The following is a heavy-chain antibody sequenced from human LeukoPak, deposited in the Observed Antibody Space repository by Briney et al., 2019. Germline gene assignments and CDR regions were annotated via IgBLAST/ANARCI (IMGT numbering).Heavy chain of an antibody. Sequence: ASETLSLTCAVSGYSISSGYYWGWIRQPPGKGLEWIGTIHHSGSTYYNSSLESRVTISTDTSKNQFSLRLSSVTAADTAVYFCARLTGRYCFDYWGQGTLVTVAS. V-gene: IGHV4-38-2*01. CDR2: IHHSGST. CDR3: ARLTGRYCFDY. CDR1: GYSISSGYY. D-gene: IGHD3-9*01. J-gene: IGHJ4*02.